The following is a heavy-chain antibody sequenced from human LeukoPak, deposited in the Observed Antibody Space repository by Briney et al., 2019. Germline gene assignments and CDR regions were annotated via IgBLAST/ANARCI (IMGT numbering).Heavy chain of an antibody. D-gene: IGHD2-8*01. CDR1: GFTFSSYD. Sequence: GGSLRLSCAASGFTFSSYDMLWVRQATGKGLEWVSAIGTAGDTYNPGSVKGRFTISRENAKNSLYLQMNSLRAGDTAVYYCARGCTNGVCYYYFDYWGQGTLVTVSS. J-gene: IGHJ4*02. CDR2: IGTAGDT. V-gene: IGHV3-13*01. CDR3: ARGCTNGVCYYYFDY.